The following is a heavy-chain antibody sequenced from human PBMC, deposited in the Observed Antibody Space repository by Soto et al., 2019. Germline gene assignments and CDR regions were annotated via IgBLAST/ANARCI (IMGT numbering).Heavy chain of an antibody. Sequence: SETLSLTCAVYGGSFSGYYWSWIRQPPGKGLEWIGEINHSGSTNYNPSLKSRVTISVDTSKNQFSLKLSSVTAADTAVYYCARWVTMVRGVTYYFDYWGEGTLVTVSP. D-gene: IGHD3-10*01. CDR1: GGSFSGYY. J-gene: IGHJ4*02. CDR3: ARWVTMVRGVTYYFDY. V-gene: IGHV4-34*01. CDR2: INHSGST.